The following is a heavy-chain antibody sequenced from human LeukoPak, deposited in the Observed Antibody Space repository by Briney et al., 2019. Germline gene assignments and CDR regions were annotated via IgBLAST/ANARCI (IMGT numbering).Heavy chain of an antibody. CDR2: MNPNSGNT. D-gene: IGHD6-19*01. Sequence: ASVKVSCKASGYTFTSYDINWVRQATRQGLEWMGWMNPNSGNTGYAQKFQGRVTMTRNTSISTAYMELSSLRSEDTAVYYCARVDKRLWHSGWSDYWGQGTLVTVSS. CDR1: GYTFTSYD. V-gene: IGHV1-8*01. J-gene: IGHJ4*02. CDR3: ARVDKRLWHSGWSDY.